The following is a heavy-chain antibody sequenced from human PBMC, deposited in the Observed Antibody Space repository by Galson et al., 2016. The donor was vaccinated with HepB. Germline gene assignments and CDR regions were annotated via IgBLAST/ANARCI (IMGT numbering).Heavy chain of an antibody. CDR2: IIPIFEKP. V-gene: IGHV1-69*06. CDR3: AKTYGLYGGYFDD. D-gene: IGHD4-17*01. J-gene: IGHJ4*02. CDR1: GGIFRSSA. Sequence: SVKVSCKASGGIFRSSAISWVRQAPGQGLEWMGAIIPIFEKPNYAQKFQGRVTIIADKSTATAYMELSSLRSEDTAVYYCAKTYGLYGGYFDDWGQGTVVTVSP.